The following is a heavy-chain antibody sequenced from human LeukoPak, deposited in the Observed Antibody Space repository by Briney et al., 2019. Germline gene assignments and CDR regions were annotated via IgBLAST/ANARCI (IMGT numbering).Heavy chain of an antibody. Sequence: SVKVSCKASGYTFTGYYMHWVRQAPGQGLEWMGWINPNSGGTNYAQRFQGRVTMTRDTPISTAYMELSRLRSDDTAVYYCARGASGVYTVTTSWFDPWGQGTLVTVSS. CDR3: ARGASGVYTVTTSWFDP. CDR2: INPNSGGT. J-gene: IGHJ5*02. CDR1: GYTFTGYY. D-gene: IGHD4-17*01. V-gene: IGHV1-2*02.